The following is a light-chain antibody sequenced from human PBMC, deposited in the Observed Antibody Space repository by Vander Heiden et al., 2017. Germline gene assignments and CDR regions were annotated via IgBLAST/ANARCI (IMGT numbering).Light chain of an antibody. Sequence: IQMTQSPATLSASVGDRVTITCRASQGISKWLAWYQQKPGKATKLLVYQASRLENGVPSRFSGGGSGTEFTLTISSLQPDDFATYFCQKYNGFPWTFGQGTKVEIK. V-gene: IGKV1-5*03. J-gene: IGKJ1*01. CDR3: QKYNGFPWT. CDR2: QAS. CDR1: QGISKW.